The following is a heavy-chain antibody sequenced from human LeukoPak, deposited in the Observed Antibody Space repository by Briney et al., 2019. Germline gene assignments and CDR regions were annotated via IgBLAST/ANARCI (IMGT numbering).Heavy chain of an antibody. D-gene: IGHD2-2*01. V-gene: IGHV3-21*01. CDR3: ARGEDIVVVPAAMPLGFDY. CDR2: ISSSSSYI. Sequence: GGSLRLSSAASGFTFSSYSMNWVPQAPRKGLERGSSISSSSSYIYYADSVKGRFTISRDSAKNTLYLQMNSLRAEDTAVYYCARGEDIVVVPAAMPLGFDYWGQGTLVTVSS. CDR1: GFTFSSYS. J-gene: IGHJ4*02.